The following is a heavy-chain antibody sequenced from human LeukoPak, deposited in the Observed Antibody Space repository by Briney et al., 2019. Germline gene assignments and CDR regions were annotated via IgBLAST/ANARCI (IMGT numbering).Heavy chain of an antibody. V-gene: IGHV1-3*01. CDR3: ARVPLGRGYSGYDLVHYGMDV. J-gene: IGHJ6*02. Sequence: ASVKVSCKASGYTFSNYDIHWVRQAPGQRLEGMGWISADNVNTRSSQKFQGRVTLTRDTSASTAYMELSSLRSEDTAMYYCARVPLGRGYSGYDLVHYGMDVWGQGTTVTVSS. CDR1: GYTFSNYD. CDR2: ISADNVNT. D-gene: IGHD5-12*01.